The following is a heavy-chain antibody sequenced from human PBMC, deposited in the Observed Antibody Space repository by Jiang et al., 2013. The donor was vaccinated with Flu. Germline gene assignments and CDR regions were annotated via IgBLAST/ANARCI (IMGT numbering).Heavy chain of an antibody. CDR2: ISGTDGRT. J-gene: IGHJ2*01. D-gene: IGHD4-17*01. CDR1: GFTLSFYA. CDR3: AKTHYGGSWYFDL. Sequence: VQLLESGGGLVQPGGSLRLSCAASGFTLSFYAMSWVRQAPGKGLEWVSAISGTDGRTYYADFVKGRFTISRDNSKKTLYLQMNSLRAEDTAIYYCAKTHYGGSWYFDLWGRGTLVTVSS. V-gene: IGHV3-23*01.